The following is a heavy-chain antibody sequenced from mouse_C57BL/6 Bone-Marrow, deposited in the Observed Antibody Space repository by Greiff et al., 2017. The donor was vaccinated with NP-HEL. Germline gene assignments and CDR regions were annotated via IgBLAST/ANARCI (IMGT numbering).Heavy chain of an antibody. V-gene: IGHV1-72*01. CDR3: ARYYYGSSSFDY. D-gene: IGHD1-1*01. CDR2: IDPNSGGT. CDR1: GYTFTSYL. Sequence: QVQLQQPGAELVKPGASVKLSCKASGYTFTSYLMHWVKQRPGRGLEWIGRIDPNSGGTKYNEKFTGKATLTVDKTSSTAYMQLNSLTSEDSAVYYCARYYYGSSSFDYWGQGTTLTVSS. J-gene: IGHJ2*01.